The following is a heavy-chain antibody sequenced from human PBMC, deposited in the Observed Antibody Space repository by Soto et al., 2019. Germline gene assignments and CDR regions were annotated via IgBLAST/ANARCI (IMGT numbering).Heavy chain of an antibody. CDR2: IWYDGSNK. CDR3: AREFYGSGGVFDY. D-gene: IGHD3-10*01. CDR1: GFTFSSYG. V-gene: IGHV3-33*01. J-gene: IGHJ4*02. Sequence: GGSLRLSCAASGFTFSSYGMHWVRQAPGKGLEWVAVIWYDGSNKYYADSVKGRFTISRDNSKNTLYLQMNSLRAEDTAVYYCAREFYGSGGVFDYWGQGTLVTVSS.